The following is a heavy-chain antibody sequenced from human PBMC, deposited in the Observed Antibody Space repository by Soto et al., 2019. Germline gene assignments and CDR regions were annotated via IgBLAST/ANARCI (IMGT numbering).Heavy chain of an antibody. V-gene: IGHV3-13*01. J-gene: IGHJ3*02. Sequence: GGSLRLSCAASGFTFSSYDMHWVRQATGKGLEWVSAIGTAGDTYYPGSVKGRFTISRENAKNSLYLQMNSLRAGDTAVYYCARGGNIVGAFDIWGQGTMVTVSS. CDR3: ARGGNIVGAFDI. D-gene: IGHD2-15*01. CDR1: GFTFSSYD. CDR2: IGTAGDT.